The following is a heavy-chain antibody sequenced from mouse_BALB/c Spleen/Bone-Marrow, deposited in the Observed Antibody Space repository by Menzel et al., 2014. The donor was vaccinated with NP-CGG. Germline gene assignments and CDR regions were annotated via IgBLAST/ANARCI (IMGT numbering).Heavy chain of an antibody. J-gene: IGHJ3*01. CDR3: ARTDSSGSWFAY. CDR2: IYPGDGST. CDR1: GYTFTSYY. Sequence: VQLQQSGPELVKPGASVKMSCKASGYTFTSYYIHWVKQRPGHGLEWIGWIYPGDGSTKYNEKFKGKTTLTADKSSSTAYMLLSSLTSEDSAIYFCARTDSSGSWFAYWGQGTLVTVSA. D-gene: IGHD3-2*01. V-gene: IGHV1S56*01.